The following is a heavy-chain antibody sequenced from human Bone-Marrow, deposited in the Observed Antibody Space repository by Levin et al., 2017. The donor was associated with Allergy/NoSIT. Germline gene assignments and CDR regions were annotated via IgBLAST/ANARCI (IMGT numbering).Heavy chain of an antibody. CDR3: ARNRIIVSGGNDYYYGMDG. CDR2: INYRGVT. CDR1: GGSVSSGTYY. Sequence: LSQTLSLTCSVSGGSVSSGTYYWSWIRWPPGKGLEWIGYINYRGVTKYNPSLKSRVTISVDTSKNEFSLKVTSVTAADTAVYYCARNRIIVSGGNDYYYGMDGWGQGTTVTVSS. D-gene: IGHD5/OR15-5a*01. V-gene: IGHV4-61*01. J-gene: IGHJ6*02.